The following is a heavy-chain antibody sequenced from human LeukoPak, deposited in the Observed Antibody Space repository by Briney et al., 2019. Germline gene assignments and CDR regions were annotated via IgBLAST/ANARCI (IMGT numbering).Heavy chain of an antibody. V-gene: IGHV1-69*05. CDR2: IIPIFGTA. CDR3: ARNLYQGYCSSTSCYKLTFDP. CDR1: GGTLSSYS. D-gene: IGHD2-2*02. J-gene: IGHJ5*02. Sequence: GASVKVSCKASGGTLSSYSISWVRQAPGQGLEWMGGIIPIFGTANYAQKFQGRVTITTDESTSTAFMELSSLRSEDTAVYYCARNLYQGYCSSTSCYKLTFDPWGQGTLVTVSS.